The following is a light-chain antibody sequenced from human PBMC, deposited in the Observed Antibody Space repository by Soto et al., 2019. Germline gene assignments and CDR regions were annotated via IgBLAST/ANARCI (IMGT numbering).Light chain of an antibody. CDR2: GNI. Sequence: QSVLTQPPSVSGAPGQRVTISCTANSSNIGADYDVHWYQQIPGTAPKLLIYGNINRPSGVPDRFSGSKSGTSASLAITGLQAEDEADYYCQSYDNSPGAYVVFGGGTKLTVL. CDR3: QSYDNSPGAYVV. J-gene: IGLJ2*01. V-gene: IGLV1-40*01. CDR1: SSNIGADYD.